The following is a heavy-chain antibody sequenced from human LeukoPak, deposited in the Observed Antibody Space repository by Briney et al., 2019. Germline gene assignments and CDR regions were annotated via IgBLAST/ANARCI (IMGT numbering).Heavy chain of an antibody. Sequence: KPSETLSLTCTVSGVSVSSFYWTWIRQPAGKGLEWIGRIYATGNTNFNPSLKSRDTMSIDTSKNQFSLKLSSVTAADTAVYYCARDDYDDSTRGLDYWGQGTLVTVSS. CDR1: GVSVSSFY. V-gene: IGHV4-4*07. CDR2: IYATGNT. J-gene: IGHJ4*02. CDR3: ARDDYDDSTRGLDY. D-gene: IGHD4-17*01.